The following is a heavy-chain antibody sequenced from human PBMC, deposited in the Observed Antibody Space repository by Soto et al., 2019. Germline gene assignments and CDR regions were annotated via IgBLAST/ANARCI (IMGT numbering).Heavy chain of an antibody. CDR1: GYAFASYD. CDR3: AREYYYGSGSRWFDP. CDR2: MNPNSGNT. J-gene: IGHJ5*02. D-gene: IGHD3-10*01. V-gene: IGHV1-8*01. Sequence: GASAEASCKASGYAFASYDSSWVRQATGQGLEWMGWMNPNSGNTGYAQKFQGRVTMTRNTSISTAYMELSSLRSEDTAVYYCAREYYYGSGSRWFDPWGQGTLVTVSS.